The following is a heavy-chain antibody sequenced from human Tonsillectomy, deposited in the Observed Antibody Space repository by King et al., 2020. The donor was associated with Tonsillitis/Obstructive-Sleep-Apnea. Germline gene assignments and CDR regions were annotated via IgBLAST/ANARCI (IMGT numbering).Heavy chain of an antibody. Sequence: VQLVESGGGLIQPGGSLRLSCAASGFSVSLNYMSWVRQAPGKGLEWVASIYSGDRTYHADSVKGRFTISRDYSKNRLYLQMNSLRAEDTAVYYCARSEGGEADGFYYWGPGKMGTVS. CDR3: ARSEGGEADGFYY. D-gene: IGHD3-10*01. V-gene: IGHV3-53*01. CDR1: GFSVSLNY. CDR2: IYSGDRT. J-gene: IGHJ3*01.